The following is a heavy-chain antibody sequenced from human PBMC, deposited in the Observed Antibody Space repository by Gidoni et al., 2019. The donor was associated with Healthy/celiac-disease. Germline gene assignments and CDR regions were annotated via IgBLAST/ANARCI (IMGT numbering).Heavy chain of an antibody. CDR1: GASISCCSYS. Sequence: QLQLQVSGPDLWTLSEAMYPTRTVSGASISCCSYSWGWTRQSPGKGLDVMVSLYTSCRTYSNTSHKSLVTISIATSKTQFSLLLSSVTAADTALYYCARGSEQLVPWWFDPWGQGTLVTVSS. CDR3: ARGSEQLVPWWFDP. D-gene: IGHD6-13*01. V-gene: IGHV4-39*07. CDR2: LYTSCRT. J-gene: IGHJ5*02.